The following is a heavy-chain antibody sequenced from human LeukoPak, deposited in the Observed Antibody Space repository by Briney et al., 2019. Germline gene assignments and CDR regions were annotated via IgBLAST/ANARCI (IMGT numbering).Heavy chain of an antibody. Sequence: SETLSLTCTVSGGSISNYYWSWIRQPPGKGLEWIGYIYYSGSTNYNPSLKSRVTISVDTSKNQFSLKLSSVTAADTAVYYCARHGIAVAGYDYWGQGTLVTVSS. CDR2: IYYSGST. CDR3: ARHGIAVAGYDY. V-gene: IGHV4-59*08. J-gene: IGHJ4*02. CDR1: GGSISNYY. D-gene: IGHD6-19*01.